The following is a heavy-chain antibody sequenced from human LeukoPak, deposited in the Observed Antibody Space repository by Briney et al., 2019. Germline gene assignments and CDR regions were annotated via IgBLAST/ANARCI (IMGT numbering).Heavy chain of an antibody. Sequence: SETLSLTCTVSGGSISSSSYYWGWIRQPPGKGLEWIGSIYYSGSTYYNPSLKSRVTISVDTSKNQFSLKLSSVTAADTAVYYCAGSITMIVVATAPFDPWGQGTLVTVSS. J-gene: IGHJ5*02. V-gene: IGHV4-39*07. CDR1: GGSISSSSYY. CDR2: IYYSGST. D-gene: IGHD3-22*01. CDR3: AGSITMIVVATAPFDP.